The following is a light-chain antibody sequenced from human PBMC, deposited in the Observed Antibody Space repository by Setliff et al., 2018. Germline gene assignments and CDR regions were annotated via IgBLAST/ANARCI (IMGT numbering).Light chain of an antibody. V-gene: IGLV2-14*03. CDR1: SSDVGYYNY. CDR3: NSYTSSSTLV. CDR2: DVS. Sequence: QSVLTQPASVSGSPGRSITFPCTGTSSDVGYYNYVSWYRQHPGKAPKLMIYDVSNRPSGVSNRFSGSKSGNTASLTISGLQAEDEADYYCNSYTSSSTLVFGGGTKGTVL. J-gene: IGLJ3*02.